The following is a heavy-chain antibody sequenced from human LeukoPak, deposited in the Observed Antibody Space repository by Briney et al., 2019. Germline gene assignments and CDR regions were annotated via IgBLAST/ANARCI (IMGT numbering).Heavy chain of an antibody. Sequence: GGSLRLSCAASGFTFSSYEMNWVRQAPGKGLEWVSYISSSGNSISYADSVKGRFTISRDNAKNSLYLQMNSLRAEDTAVYYCAELGITMIGGVWGKGTTVTISS. V-gene: IGHV3-48*03. J-gene: IGHJ6*04. D-gene: IGHD3-10*02. CDR3: AELGITMIGGV. CDR2: ISSSGNSI. CDR1: GFTFSSYE.